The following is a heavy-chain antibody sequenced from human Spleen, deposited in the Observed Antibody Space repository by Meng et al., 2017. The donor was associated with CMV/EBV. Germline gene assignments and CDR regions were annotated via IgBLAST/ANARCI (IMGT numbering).Heavy chain of an antibody. Sequence: GESLKISCAASGFTFSNYAMSWVRQAPGKGLEWVAAITGSGDDTYFAYYADSVKGRFTISRDNSKNALYLQMNSLRAEDTAMYYCARVRVTTMNALNWFDPWGQGTLVTVSS. D-gene: IGHD4-11*01. J-gene: IGHJ5*02. CDR2: ITGSGDDTYFA. V-gene: IGHV3-23*01. CDR1: GFTFSNYA. CDR3: ARVRVTTMNALNWFDP.